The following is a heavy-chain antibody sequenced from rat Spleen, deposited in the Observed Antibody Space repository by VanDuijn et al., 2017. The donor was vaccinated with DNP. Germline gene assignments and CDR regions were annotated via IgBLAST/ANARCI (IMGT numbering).Heavy chain of an antibody. V-gene: IGHV5-46*01. CDR3: TRDGPPYYGVPFDY. D-gene: IGHD1-7*01. CDR1: GFTFSSFP. CDR2: ISSGGGGT. Sequence: EVQLVESGGGLVQPGRSLKLSCAASGFTFSSFPMAWVRPAPKKGLEWVASISSGGGGTYYSDSVKGRFSLSRDNAKSTLYLQVNSLRSEDTATYYCTRDGPPYYGVPFDYWGQGVMVTVSS. J-gene: IGHJ2*01.